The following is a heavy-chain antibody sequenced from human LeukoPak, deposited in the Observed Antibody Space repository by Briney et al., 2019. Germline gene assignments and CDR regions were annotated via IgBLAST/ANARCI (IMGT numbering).Heavy chain of an antibody. Sequence: GGSPRLSSAASGFIFSNYAMHWVRQAPGKGLEWVALKTYHADSVKGRFSISRDNSKNTLYLQLNSLRAEDTSVYYCARDSTYWYDSGSSGPHYFDYWGQGTLVTVSS. V-gene: IGHV3-30*01. CDR1: GFIFSNYA. CDR2: KT. CDR3: ARDSTYWYDSGSSGPHYFDY. J-gene: IGHJ4*02. D-gene: IGHD3-10*01.